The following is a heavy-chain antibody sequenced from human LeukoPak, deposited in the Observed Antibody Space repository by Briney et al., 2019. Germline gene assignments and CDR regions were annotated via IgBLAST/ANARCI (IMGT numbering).Heavy chain of an antibody. V-gene: IGHV3-30*02. J-gene: IGHJ4*02. Sequence: GGSLRLSCAASGFTFSSYGMHWVRQAPGKGLEWVAXIRYDGSNKYYADSVKGRFTISRDNSKNTLYLQMNSLRAEDTAVYYCAKNPSYDSSGYYPDYWGQGTLVTVSS. CDR2: IRYDGSNK. D-gene: IGHD3-22*01. CDR1: GFTFSSYG. CDR3: AKNPSYDSSGYYPDY.